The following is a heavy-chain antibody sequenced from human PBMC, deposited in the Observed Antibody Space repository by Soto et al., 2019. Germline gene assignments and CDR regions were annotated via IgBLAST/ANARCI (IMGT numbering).Heavy chain of an antibody. CDR3: ATMNIVVVPAAHAGWWFDP. J-gene: IGHJ5*02. CDR2: FDPEDGET. CDR1: GYTLXELS. V-gene: IGHV1-24*01. Sequence: ASVKVSCKVSGYTLXELSMHWLRQAPGKGLEWMGGFDPEDGETIYAQKFQGRVTMTEDTSTDTAYMELSSLRSEDTAVYYCATMNIVVVPAAHAGWWFDPWGQGTLVTVSS. D-gene: IGHD2-2*01.